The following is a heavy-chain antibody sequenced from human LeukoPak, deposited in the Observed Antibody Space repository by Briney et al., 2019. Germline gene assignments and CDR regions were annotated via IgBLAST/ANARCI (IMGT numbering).Heavy chain of an antibody. D-gene: IGHD3-22*01. CDR1: GGSISSGSYY. CDR3: ARSTYYYDSSGYPDY. CDR2: FYTSGST. Sequence: SQTLSLTCTVSGGSISSGSYYWSWIRQPAGKGLEWIGHFYTSGSTNYSPSLKSRVTISVDTSKNQFSLKLSSVTAADTAVYYCARSTYYYDSSGYPDYWGQGTLVTVSS. J-gene: IGHJ4*02. V-gene: IGHV4-61*09.